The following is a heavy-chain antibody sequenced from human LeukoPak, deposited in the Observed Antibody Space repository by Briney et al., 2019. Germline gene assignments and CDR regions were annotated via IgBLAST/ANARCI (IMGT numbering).Heavy chain of an antibody. Sequence: GASVKVSCKASGYTFTSYGISWVRQAPGQGLEWMGWISAYNGNTNYAQKLQGRVTITTETSTSTAYMELRILRSDARPGYYCARDSPFCSSTSFYSEDAFDIWGQGTMVTVSS. D-gene: IGHD2-2*02. V-gene: IGHV1-18*01. CDR3: ARDSPFCSSTSFYSEDAFDI. CDR2: ISAYNGNT. CDR1: GYTFTSYG. J-gene: IGHJ3*02.